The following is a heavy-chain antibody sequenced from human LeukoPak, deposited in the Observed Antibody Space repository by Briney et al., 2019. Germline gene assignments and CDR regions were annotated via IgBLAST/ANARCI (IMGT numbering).Heavy chain of an antibody. CDR3: ARGPESGSYFAWFGP. Sequence: SETLSLTCAVYGGSFSGYFRNWIRQPPGKGLEWIGEINHSGSTHHNPSLKSRVTISIDTSKNQISLKLSSVTAADTAVYYCARGPESGSYFAWFGPWGQGTLVTVSS. CDR2: INHSGST. J-gene: IGHJ5*02. V-gene: IGHV4-34*01. D-gene: IGHD3-10*01. CDR1: GGSFSGYF.